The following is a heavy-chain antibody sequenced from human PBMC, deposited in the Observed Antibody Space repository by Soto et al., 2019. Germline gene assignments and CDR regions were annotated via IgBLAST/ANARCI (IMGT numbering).Heavy chain of an antibody. D-gene: IGHD2-2*01. CDR3: GRVGCISTSCPLDY. J-gene: IGHJ4*02. CDR2: IYYSGST. Sequence: SETLSLTCTVSGGSISSYYWSWIRQPPGKGLEWIGYIYYSGSTNYNPSLKSRVTISVDTSKNQFSLKLSSVTAADTAVYYCGRVGCISTSCPLDYWGQGTLVTAPQ. CDR1: GGSISSYY. V-gene: IGHV4-59*01.